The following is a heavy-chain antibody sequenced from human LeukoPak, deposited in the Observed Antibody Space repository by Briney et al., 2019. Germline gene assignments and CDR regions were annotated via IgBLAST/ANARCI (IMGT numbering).Heavy chain of an antibody. CDR2: INHSGST. D-gene: IGHD3-16*02. CDR3: ARDRPMITFGGVIVISLFDY. CDR1: GGSLSGYY. Sequence: SETLSLTCADYGGSLSGYYWSWIRQPPGKGLEWIGEINHSGSTNYNPSLKSRVTISVDTSKNQFSLKLSSVTAADTAVYYCARDRPMITFGGVIVISLFDYCGQGTLVTVSS. J-gene: IGHJ4*02. V-gene: IGHV4-34*01.